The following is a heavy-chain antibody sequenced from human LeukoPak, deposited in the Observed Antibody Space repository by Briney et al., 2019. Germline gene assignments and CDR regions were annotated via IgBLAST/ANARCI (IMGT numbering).Heavy chain of an antibody. CDR3: AGSYGGNAVGPFDI. V-gene: IGHV4-34*01. CDR1: GGSFSGYH. Sequence: PSETLSLTCAVSGGSFSGYHWTWIRQTLGKGVEWIGEVSQSGGASYNPSLKSRVTISVETSKNLSSLKLNSVTAADTAMYYCAGSYGGNAVGPFDIWGQGTTVIVSS. CDR2: VSQSGGA. D-gene: IGHD4-23*01. J-gene: IGHJ3*02.